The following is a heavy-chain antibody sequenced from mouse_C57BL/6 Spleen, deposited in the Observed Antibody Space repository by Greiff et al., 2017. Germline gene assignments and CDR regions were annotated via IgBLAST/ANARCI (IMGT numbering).Heavy chain of an antibody. D-gene: IGHD1-3*01. CDR3: TRVREVGRFDY. CDR2: IDPETGGT. J-gene: IGHJ2*01. CDR1: GYTFTDYD. Sequence: QVQLQQSGAELVRPGASVTLSCKASGYTFTDYDMNWVKQTPVHGLEWIGAIDPETGGTAYNQKFKGKAILTADKSSSTAYMELRSLTSEDSAVXYCTRVREVGRFDYWGQGTTLTVSS. V-gene: IGHV1-15*01.